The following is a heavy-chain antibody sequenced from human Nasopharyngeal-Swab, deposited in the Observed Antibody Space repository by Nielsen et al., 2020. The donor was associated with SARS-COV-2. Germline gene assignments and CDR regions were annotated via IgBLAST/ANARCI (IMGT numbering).Heavy chain of an antibody. Sequence: ASVNVSCKASGYTFTGYYMHWVRQAPGQGLEWMGRINPNSGGTNYAQKFQGRVTMTRDTSIRTAYMELSRLRSDDTAVYYCARVGNSGYCSGGSCYSLNYWGQGTLVTVSS. D-gene: IGHD2-15*01. CDR1: GYTFTGYY. J-gene: IGHJ4*02. CDR3: ARVGNSGYCSGGSCYSLNY. V-gene: IGHV1-2*06. CDR2: INPNSGGT.